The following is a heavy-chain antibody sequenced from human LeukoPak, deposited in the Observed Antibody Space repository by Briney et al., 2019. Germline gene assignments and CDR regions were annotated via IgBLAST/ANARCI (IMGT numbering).Heavy chain of an antibody. D-gene: IGHD6-13*01. CDR2: IYHSGST. CDR3: ARGIAAGGFDP. CDR1: GYSISSGYY. V-gene: IGHV4-38-2*02. J-gene: IGHJ5*02. Sequence: SETLSLTCTVSGYSISSGYYWGWIRPPPGKGLEWIGSIYHSGSTYYNQSLKRRVTISVDTSKNHFSLKLSSVTAADTAVYYCARGIAAGGFDPWGQGTLVTVSS.